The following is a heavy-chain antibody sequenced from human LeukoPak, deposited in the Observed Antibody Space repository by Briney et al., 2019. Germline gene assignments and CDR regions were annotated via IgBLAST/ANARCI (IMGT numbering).Heavy chain of an antibody. CDR2: IFTSGST. Sequence: SETLSLTCAVSGGSINNYYWSWIRQPAGKGLEWIGRIFTSGSTNYNASLKSRVTMSVDTSKNQFSLKLRSMTVADTAVYYCARAPVTVKDSFDIWGQGTMVTVSS. J-gene: IGHJ3*02. D-gene: IGHD4-11*01. CDR1: GGSINNYY. CDR3: ARAPVTVKDSFDI. V-gene: IGHV4-4*07.